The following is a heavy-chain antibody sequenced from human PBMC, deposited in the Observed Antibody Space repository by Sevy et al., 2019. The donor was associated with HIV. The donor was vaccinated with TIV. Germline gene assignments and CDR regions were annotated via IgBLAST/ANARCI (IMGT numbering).Heavy chain of an antibody. V-gene: IGHV1-46*03. Sequence: ASVKVSCKASGYTFTSYYMHWVRQAPGQGLEWMGIINPSGGSTSYAQKFQGRVTMTRDTSTSTVYMELSSLRSEDTAVYYCARKGSSATKNNWFDPWGQGTLVTVSS. J-gene: IGHJ5*02. CDR3: ARKGSSATKNNWFDP. D-gene: IGHD6-6*01. CDR1: GYTFTSYY. CDR2: INPSGGST.